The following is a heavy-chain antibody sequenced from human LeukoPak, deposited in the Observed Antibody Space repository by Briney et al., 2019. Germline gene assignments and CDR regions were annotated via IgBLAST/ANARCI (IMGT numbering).Heavy chain of an antibody. Sequence: SETLSLTCTVSGGSISSYYWSWIRQPAGKGLEWIGRIYTSGSTNYNPSLKSRVTISVDTSKNQFSLKLSSVTAADTAVYYCARGVEDYYYYYYMDVWGKGTTVTVSS. CDR2: IYTSGST. CDR3: ARGVEDYYYYYYMDV. V-gene: IGHV4-4*07. D-gene: IGHD2-21*01. J-gene: IGHJ6*03. CDR1: GGSISSYY.